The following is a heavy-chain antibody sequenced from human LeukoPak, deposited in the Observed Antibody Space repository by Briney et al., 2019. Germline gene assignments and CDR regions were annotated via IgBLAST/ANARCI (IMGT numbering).Heavy chain of an antibody. CDR1: GGSISSYY. Sequence: PSETLSLTCTVSGGSISSYYWSWIRQPAGKGLEWIGRIYTSGSTNYNPSLKSRVTMSVDTSKNQFSLKLSSVTAADTAVYYCARDDGHSNYGYFQHWGQGALVTVSS. CDR3: ARDDGHSNYGYFQH. D-gene: IGHD4-11*01. J-gene: IGHJ1*01. V-gene: IGHV4-4*07. CDR2: IYTSGST.